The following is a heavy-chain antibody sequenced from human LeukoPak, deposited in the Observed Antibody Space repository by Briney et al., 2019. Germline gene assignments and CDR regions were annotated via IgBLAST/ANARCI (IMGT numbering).Heavy chain of an antibody. Sequence: GASAKVSCKASGYTFTAHAVHWVRQAPGQRLEWMGWINVANGDTGYSQKFQDRVTITRDTSASTGYMEMSSLISEDTAVYYCASKPRGESRPFDYWGQGTLVTVSS. J-gene: IGHJ4*02. CDR1: GYTFTAHA. V-gene: IGHV1-3*01. CDR2: INVANGDT. D-gene: IGHD3-16*01. CDR3: ASKPRGESRPFDY.